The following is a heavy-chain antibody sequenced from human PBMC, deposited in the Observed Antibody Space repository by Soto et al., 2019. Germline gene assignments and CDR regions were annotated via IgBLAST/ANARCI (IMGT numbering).Heavy chain of an antibody. CDR1: GGTFSSYA. CDR3: ARDGGYYGGNSGDFDY. D-gene: IGHD4-17*01. V-gene: IGHV1-69*01. CDR2: IIHIFGTA. Sequence: QVQLEQSGAEVKKPGSSVKVSCKASGGTFSSYAISWVRQAPGQGLEWMGGIIHIFGTANYAQKFQGRVTITADESTSTAYMELSILRSEDTAVYYCARDGGYYGGNSGDFDYWGQGTLVTVSS. J-gene: IGHJ4*02.